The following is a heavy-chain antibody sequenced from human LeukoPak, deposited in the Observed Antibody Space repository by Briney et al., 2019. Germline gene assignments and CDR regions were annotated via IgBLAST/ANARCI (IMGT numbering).Heavy chain of an antibody. CDR1: GFVLTASG. Sequence: PGGSLRLSCVESGFVLTASGMHLVCQAPGKGLEWVAFVRYHGSNEYYADSVKGRFTISRDNSKNTLYLQMNSLRADDTALYSCVRESDGGYHSEGQKYWGLGTLVTVSS. CDR3: VRESDGGYHSEGQKY. D-gene: IGHD5-12*01. V-gene: IGHV3-30*02. J-gene: IGHJ4*02. CDR2: VRYHGSNE.